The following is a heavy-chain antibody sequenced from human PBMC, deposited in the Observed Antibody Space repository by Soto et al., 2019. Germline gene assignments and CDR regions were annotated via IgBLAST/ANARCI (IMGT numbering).Heavy chain of an antibody. Sequence: PGGSLRLSCAASGFTFSSYAMHWVRQAPGKGLEWVAVISYDGSNKYCADSVKGRFTISRDNSKNTLYLQMNSLRAEDTAVYYCARDRRLDYWGQGTLVTVSS. CDR3: ARDRRLDY. V-gene: IGHV3-30-3*01. CDR1: GFTFSSYA. J-gene: IGHJ4*02. CDR2: ISYDGSNK.